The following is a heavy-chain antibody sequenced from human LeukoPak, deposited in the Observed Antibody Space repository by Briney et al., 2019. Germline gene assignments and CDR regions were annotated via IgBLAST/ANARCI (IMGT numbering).Heavy chain of an antibody. CDR1: GYTFTSYG. D-gene: IGHD3-22*01. CDR2: ISAYNGNT. Sequence: ASVKVSCKASGYTFTSYGISWVRQAPGQGLEWMGWISAYNGNTNYAQKIQGRVTMTTDTSTSTAYMELRSLRSDDTAVYYCARGYDSSGYYRLPAFDIWGQGTMVTVSS. V-gene: IGHV1-18*01. J-gene: IGHJ3*02. CDR3: ARGYDSSGYYRLPAFDI.